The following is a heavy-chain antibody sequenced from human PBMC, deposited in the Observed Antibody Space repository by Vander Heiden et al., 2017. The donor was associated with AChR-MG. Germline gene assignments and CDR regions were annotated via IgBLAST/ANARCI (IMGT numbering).Heavy chain of an antibody. CDR3: AKGALIAVAGLNLKYYFDY. J-gene: IGHJ4*02. V-gene: IGHV3-23*01. Sequence: EVQVLESGGGLVQPGGSLRLPCAASGLTFSNYGMSGVRQPPGKGLEWVSGISGSGGSTYYADSVKGRFTISRDNSKNTLYLQMNSLRDEDTALYYCAKGALIAVAGLNLKYYFDYWGQGTLVTVSS. CDR2: ISGSGGST. D-gene: IGHD6-19*01. CDR1: GLTFSNYG.